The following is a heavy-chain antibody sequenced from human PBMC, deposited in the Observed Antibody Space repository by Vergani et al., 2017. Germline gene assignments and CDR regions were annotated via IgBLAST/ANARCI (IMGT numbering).Heavy chain of an antibody. CDR3: ARHDSGHYDSSYYGLDV. CDR1: GGSISSGGYY. CDR2: IYYSGST. V-gene: IGHV4-30-2*03. D-gene: IGHD3-16*01. J-gene: IGHJ6*02. Sequence: QLQLQESGPGLVKPSQTLSLTCAVSGGSISSGGYYWSWIRQHPGKGLEWIGSIYYSGSTYYNPSLKSRVSISVDTSKNQFSLKLSSVTAADSAVYYCARHDSGHYDSSYYGLDVWGQGTTVTVSS.